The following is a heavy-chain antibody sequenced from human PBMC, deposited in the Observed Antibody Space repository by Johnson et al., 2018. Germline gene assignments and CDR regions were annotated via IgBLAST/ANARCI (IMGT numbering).Heavy chain of an antibody. CDR2: ISYDGSNK. Sequence: QVQLVQSGGGVVQPGRSLRLSCAASGFTFNNYRLHWVRQAPGKGLEWVAFISYDGSNKYYADSVKGRFTISRDNSKNTMYLQMNSLRAEDTAVYYCARHYYDSSGYLGYWGQGTLVTVSS. CDR1: GFTFNNYR. V-gene: IGHV3-30*03. CDR3: ARHYYDSSGYLGY. J-gene: IGHJ4*02. D-gene: IGHD3-22*01.